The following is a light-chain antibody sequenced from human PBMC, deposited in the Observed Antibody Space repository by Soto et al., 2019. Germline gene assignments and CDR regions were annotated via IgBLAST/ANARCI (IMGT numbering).Light chain of an antibody. V-gene: IGLV2-14*01. Sequence: QSVLTQPASVSGSPGQSITISCTGTSSDVGGYNYVSWYQQHPGKAPKLMIYDVSNRPSGVSNRFSGSKSGNTASLTISGLPAEGEGGYYCRSKTNRSTLVFGGGTKLTVL. CDR2: DVS. CDR3: RSKTNRSTLV. CDR1: SSDVGGYNY. J-gene: IGLJ2*01.